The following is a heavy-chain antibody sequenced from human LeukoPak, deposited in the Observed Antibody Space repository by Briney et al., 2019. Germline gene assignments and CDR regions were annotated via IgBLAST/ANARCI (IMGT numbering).Heavy chain of an antibody. CDR3: ARVAARPHYYYYYYMDV. CDR2: IIPIFGTA. J-gene: IGHJ6*03. D-gene: IGHD6-6*01. V-gene: IGHV1-69*06. Sequence: SVKVSCKASGGTFSSYAIRWVRQAPGQGLEWMGGIIPIFGTANYAQKFQGRVTITADKSTSTAYMELSSLRSEDTAVYYCARVAARPHYYYYYYMDVWGKGTTVTVSS. CDR1: GGTFSSYA.